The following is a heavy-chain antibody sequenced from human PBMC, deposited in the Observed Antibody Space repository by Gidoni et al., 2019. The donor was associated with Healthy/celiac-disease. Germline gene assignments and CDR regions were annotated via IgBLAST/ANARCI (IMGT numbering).Heavy chain of an antibody. Sequence: QVQLVESGGGVVQPGRSLRLSCAASGCTIGSYGMHWVRQAPGKGLEWVAVISYDGSNKYYADSVKGRFTISRDNSKNTLYLQMNSLRAEDTAVYYCAKDTIAVAGTGDYWGQGTLVTVSS. J-gene: IGHJ4*02. CDR1: GCTIGSYG. CDR3: AKDTIAVAGTGDY. CDR2: ISYDGSNK. D-gene: IGHD6-19*01. V-gene: IGHV3-30*18.